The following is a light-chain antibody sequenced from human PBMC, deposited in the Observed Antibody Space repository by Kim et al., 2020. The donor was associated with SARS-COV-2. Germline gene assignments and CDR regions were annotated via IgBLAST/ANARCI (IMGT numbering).Light chain of an antibody. J-gene: IGKJ2*01. CDR2: AES. V-gene: IGKV3-20*01. CDR3: QQYGSSPPYT. Sequence: LAPRGRATLSCRASQRVSNSYLAWYQQKPGQAPRLLIYAESRRATGVPDRFRGSGSETDFTLTINRLEPEDFAVYYCQQYGSSPPYTFGQGTKL. CDR1: QRVSNSY.